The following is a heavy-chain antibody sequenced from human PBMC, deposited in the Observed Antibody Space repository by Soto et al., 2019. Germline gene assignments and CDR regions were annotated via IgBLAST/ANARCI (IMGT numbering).Heavy chain of an antibody. CDR2: VYYSGST. J-gene: IGHJ4*02. Sequence: PSETLSLTCTVSGGSISSYYWSWIRQPPGKGLEWIGFVYYSGSTNYNPSLKSRVTISVDTSKSQFSLKLSSVTAADTAVYYCARLYYDSSSYYYFDYWGQGTLVTVSS. CDR1: GGSISSYY. D-gene: IGHD3-22*01. CDR3: ARLYYDSSSYYYFDY. V-gene: IGHV4-59*01.